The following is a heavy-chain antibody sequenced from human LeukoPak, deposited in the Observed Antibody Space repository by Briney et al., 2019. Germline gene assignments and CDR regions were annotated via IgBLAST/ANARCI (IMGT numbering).Heavy chain of an antibody. J-gene: IGHJ6*02. CDR3: ARDWLNYYDSSGYVDGMDV. V-gene: IGHV4-4*07. CDR2: IYTSGST. D-gene: IGHD3-22*01. CDR1: GGSISSYY. Sequence: SGTLSLTCTVSGGSISSYYWSWIRQPAGKGLEWIGRIYTSGSTNYNPSLKSRVTMSVDTSKNQFSLKLSSVTAADTAVYYCARDWLNYYDSSGYVDGMDVWGQGTTVTVSS.